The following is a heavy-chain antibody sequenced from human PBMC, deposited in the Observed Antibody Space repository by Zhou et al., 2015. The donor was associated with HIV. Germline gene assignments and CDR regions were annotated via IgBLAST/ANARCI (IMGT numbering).Heavy chain of an antibody. D-gene: IGHD6-19*01. CDR3: ARGRSARGWNYYMDV. J-gene: IGHJ6*03. CDR2: IAHDGGRQ. Sequence: QVHLVESGGGVVQPGKSLRLSCAASGFTFSTYGMHWVRQGPGKGLDWVAIIAHDGGRQNYADSVKGRFTISRDNSKNTLYLQMNSLTPEDTAVYYCARGRSARGWNYYMDVWGKGTTVTVSS. CDR1: GFTFSTYG. V-gene: IGHV3-30*03.